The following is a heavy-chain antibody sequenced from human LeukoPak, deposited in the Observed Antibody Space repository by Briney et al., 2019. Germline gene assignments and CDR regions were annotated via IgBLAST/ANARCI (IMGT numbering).Heavy chain of an antibody. CDR1: GGTVRRFG. Sequence: GASVKVSCKASGGTVRRFGISWVRQAPGQGLEWLGGIIPIFGTANYAQKFQGSFTITADKSTSTAYLELSSLRSEDTAVYFCARAVNGLTMVRGVRDYYYYMDVWGKGTTVTVSS. D-gene: IGHD3-10*01. V-gene: IGHV1-69*06. J-gene: IGHJ6*03. CDR2: IIPIFGTA. CDR3: ARAVNGLTMVRGVRDYYYYMDV.